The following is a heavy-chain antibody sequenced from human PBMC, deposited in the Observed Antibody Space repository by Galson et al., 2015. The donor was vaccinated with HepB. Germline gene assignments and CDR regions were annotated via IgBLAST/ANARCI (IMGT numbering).Heavy chain of an antibody. CDR3: ARLGGIEGATPENFDS. J-gene: IGHJ4*02. CDR2: IHPGESDT. CDR1: GYNFPNYW. V-gene: IGHV5-51*01. Sequence: QSGAEVKKPGESLKISCQASGYNFPNYWIGWVRQVPGKGLEWMGIIHPGESDTNFSPSFQDQVTISADKSINTAYLQWSSLKVSDTAMYLCARLGGIEGATPENFDSWGQETLVTVSS. D-gene: IGHD1-26*01.